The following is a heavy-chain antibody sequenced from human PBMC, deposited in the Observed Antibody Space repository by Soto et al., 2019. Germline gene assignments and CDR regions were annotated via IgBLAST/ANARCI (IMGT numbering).Heavy chain of an antibody. CDR2: MNPNSGNT. CDR1: GYTFTSYD. J-gene: IGHJ6*03. V-gene: IGHV1-8*01. Sequence: GASVNVSCKASGYTFTSYDINWVRQATGQGLEWMGWMNPNSGNTGYAQKFQGRVTMTRNTSISTAYMELSSLRSEDTAVYYCARSHCSGGSCYLYYYYMDVWGKGTTVTVSS. D-gene: IGHD2-15*01. CDR3: ARSHCSGGSCYLYYYYMDV.